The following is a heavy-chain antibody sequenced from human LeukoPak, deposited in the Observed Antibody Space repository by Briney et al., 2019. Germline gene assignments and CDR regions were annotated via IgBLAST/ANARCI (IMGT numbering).Heavy chain of an antibody. CDR3: ARVMVRGVIILYFDY. D-gene: IGHD3-10*01. V-gene: IGHV3-66*01. CDR1: EFSVGSNY. J-gene: IGHJ4*02. CDR2: IYSGGST. Sequence: GSLRLSCAASEFSVGSNYMTWVRQAPGKGLEWVSLIYSGGSTYYADSVKGRFTISRDNSKNTLYLQMNSLRAEDTAVYYCARVMVRGVIILYFDYWGQGTLVTVSS.